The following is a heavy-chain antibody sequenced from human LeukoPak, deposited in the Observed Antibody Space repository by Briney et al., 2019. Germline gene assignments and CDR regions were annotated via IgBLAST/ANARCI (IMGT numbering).Heavy chain of an antibody. Sequence: GGSLRLSCAASGFTFSDYYMSWIRQAPGKGLEWISYISSSSSYTNYVDSVQGRFTISRDNAKSSLYLQMNSLRAEDTAVYYCAREDDDWGPNTFDVWGQGTVVTVSS. J-gene: IGHJ3*01. CDR2: ISSSSSYT. CDR1: GFTFSDYY. D-gene: IGHD7-27*01. CDR3: AREDDDWGPNTFDV. V-gene: IGHV3-11*05.